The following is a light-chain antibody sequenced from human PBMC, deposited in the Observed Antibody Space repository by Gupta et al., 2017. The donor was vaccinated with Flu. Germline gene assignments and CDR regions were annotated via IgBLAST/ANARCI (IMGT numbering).Light chain of an antibody. CDR3: MKALQTPRT. J-gene: IGKJ1*01. CDR1: QSLLHSNGYNY. V-gene: IGKV2-28*01. CDR2: LGS. Sequence: DIVMTQSPLPLPVTPGEPASISCRSSQSLLHSNGYNYLDWYLQKPGQSPQLLIYLGSNRASGVPDRVSGRGSGTDFTLKISRVEAEDVGVYYCMKALQTPRTFGQGTKVEIK.